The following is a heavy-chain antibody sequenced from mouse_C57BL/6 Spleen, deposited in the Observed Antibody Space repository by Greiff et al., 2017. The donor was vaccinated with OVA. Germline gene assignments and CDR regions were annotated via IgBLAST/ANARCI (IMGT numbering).Heavy chain of an antibody. CDR3: AREGDYYGSSYGYFDV. V-gene: IGHV1-52*01. J-gene: IGHJ1*03. D-gene: IGHD1-1*01. CDR1: GYTFTSYW. Sequence: QVHVKQPGAELVRPGSSVKLSCKASGYTFTSYWMHWVKQRPIQGLEWIGNIDPSDSETHYNQKFKDKATLTVDKSSSTAYMQLSSLTSEDSAVYYCAREGDYYGSSYGYFDVWGTGTTVTVSS. CDR2: IDPSDSET.